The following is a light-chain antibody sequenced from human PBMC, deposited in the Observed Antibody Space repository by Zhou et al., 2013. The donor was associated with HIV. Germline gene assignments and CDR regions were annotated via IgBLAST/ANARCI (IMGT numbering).Light chain of an antibody. CDR1: QGISSY. V-gene: IGKV1-9*01. CDR2: AAS. J-gene: IGKJ2*01. Sequence: DIQLTQSPSFLSASVGDRVTITCRASQGISSYLAWYQQKPGKAPKLLIFAASTLQSDVPSRFSGSGSETDFTLTIRSLQPEDFATYYCQQLNSDPYTFGPGDRSWRSN. CDR3: QQLNSDPYT.